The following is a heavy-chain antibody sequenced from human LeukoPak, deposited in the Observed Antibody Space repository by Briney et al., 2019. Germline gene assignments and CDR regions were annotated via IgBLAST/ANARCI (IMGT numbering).Heavy chain of an antibody. D-gene: IGHD2-2*01. Sequence: ASVKVSRKISGYTHTELLMHGVRQAPGKGLEWMGGFDPEDGETIYAQKFQGRVTMTEDTSTDTAYMELSSLRSEDTAVYYCAAEGSRTFPWGQGTLVTVSS. J-gene: IGHJ5*02. CDR2: FDPEDGET. CDR3: AAEGSRTFP. V-gene: IGHV1-24*01. CDR1: GYTHTELL.